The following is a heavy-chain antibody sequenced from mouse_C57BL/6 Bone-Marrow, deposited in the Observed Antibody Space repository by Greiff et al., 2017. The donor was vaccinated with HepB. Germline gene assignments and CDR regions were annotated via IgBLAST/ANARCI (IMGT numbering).Heavy chain of an antibody. D-gene: IGHD2-14*01. J-gene: IGHJ3*01. CDR1: GYTFTDYY. V-gene: IGHV1-19*01. CDR2: INPYNGGT. CDR3: AGYNEGSGFAY. Sequence: VQLQQSGPVLVKPGASVKLSCKASGYTFTDYYMNWVKQSHGKSLEWIGVINPYNGGTSYNQKFKGKATLTVDKSSSTAYMELNSLTSEDSAVYYCAGYNEGSGFAYWGQGTLVTVSA.